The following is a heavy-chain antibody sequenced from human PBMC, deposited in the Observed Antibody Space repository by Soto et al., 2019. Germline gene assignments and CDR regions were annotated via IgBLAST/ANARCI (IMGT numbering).Heavy chain of an antibody. D-gene: IGHD6-19*01. J-gene: IGHJ4*02. CDR1: AYSSSVYA. Sequence: GASVSFSCKASAYSSSVYAMDWLRQAPGQRLEWMGWINAGNGNTKYSQKFQGRVTITRDTSASTAYMELSSLRSEDTAVCYCARSPGIAVADYWGQGTLVTVSS. V-gene: IGHV1-3*01. CDR3: ARSPGIAVADY. CDR2: INAGNGNT.